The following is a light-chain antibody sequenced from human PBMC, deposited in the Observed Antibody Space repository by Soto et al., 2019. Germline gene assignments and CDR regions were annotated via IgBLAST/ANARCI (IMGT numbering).Light chain of an antibody. Sequence: DIQMTQSPSSLSASVGDRVTITCRASQGISNYLAWYQQKPGKVPKLLIYAASTLQSGVPSRFSGSGSGTDFTLTFSSLQPEDVATYYCQKYNSAPHTFGGGTKVDIK. CDR2: AAS. CDR3: QKYNSAPHT. V-gene: IGKV1-27*01. CDR1: QGISNY. J-gene: IGKJ4*01.